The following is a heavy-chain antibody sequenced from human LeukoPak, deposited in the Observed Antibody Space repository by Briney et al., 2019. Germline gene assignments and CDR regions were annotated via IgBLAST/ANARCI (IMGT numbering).Heavy chain of an antibody. Sequence: GSLRLSCAASGFTFSSYAMSWVRQAPGKGLEWVSAIRGSGGSTYYADSVKGRFTISRDNSKNTLYLQMNSLRAEDTAVYYCAKYTSSSVYYGMDVWGQRTTVTVSS. D-gene: IGHD6-6*01. CDR2: IRGSGGST. V-gene: IGHV3-23*01. CDR3: AKYTSSSVYYGMDV. J-gene: IGHJ6*02. CDR1: GFTFSSYA.